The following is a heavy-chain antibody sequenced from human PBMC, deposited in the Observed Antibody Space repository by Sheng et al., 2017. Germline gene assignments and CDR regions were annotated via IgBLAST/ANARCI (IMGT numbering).Heavy chain of an antibody. D-gene: IGHD4-17*01. J-gene: IGHJ5*02. CDR3: ALRCLGYCPNRFDP. V-gene: IGHV4-34*01. CDR1: GGSFSGYY. Sequence: QVQLQQWGAGLLKPSETLSLTCAVYGGSFSGYYWSWIRQPPGKGLEWIGDINHSGSTNYNPSLKSRVTISVDTFKHQFSLKLSSVTAADTAVYYCALRCLGYCPNRFDPWGQGTLVHRLL. CDR2: INHSGST.